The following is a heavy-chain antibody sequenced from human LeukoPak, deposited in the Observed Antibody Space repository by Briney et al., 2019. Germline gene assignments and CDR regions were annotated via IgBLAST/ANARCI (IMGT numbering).Heavy chain of an antibody. J-gene: IGHJ4*02. CDR1: GFPFSSDA. D-gene: IGHD3-3*01. V-gene: IGHV3-48*02. CDR3: ARDHYDFWSGWSNNIDY. CDR2: ISSSSSTI. Sequence: QSGGSLRLSCAGSGFPFSSDAMNWVRQAPGKGLEWVSYISSSSSTIYYADSVKGRFTTSRDNAKNSLYLQMNSLRDEDTAVYYCARDHYDFWSGWSNNIDYWGQGTLVTVSS.